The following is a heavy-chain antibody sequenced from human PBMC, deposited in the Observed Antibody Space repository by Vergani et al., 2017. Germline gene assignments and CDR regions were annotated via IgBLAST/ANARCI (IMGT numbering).Heavy chain of an antibody. CDR1: GASVNSYY. V-gene: IGHV3-23*01. CDR2: ISARYPST. J-gene: IGHJ4*02. Sequence: VKLQESGPGLVKPSETLSLTCTVSGASVNSYYWSWIRQAPGKGLEWVSAISARYPSTYYADSVKGRFTISRDNSENMLYLQMNSLRAEDTAVYYCARLSYDTTPYLQGGYDCWGQGTLVSVSS. CDR3: ARLSYDTTPYLQGGYDC. D-gene: IGHD3-22*01.